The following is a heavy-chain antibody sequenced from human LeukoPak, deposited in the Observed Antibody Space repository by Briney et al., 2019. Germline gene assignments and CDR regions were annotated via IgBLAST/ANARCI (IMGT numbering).Heavy chain of an antibody. CDR1: GFTFSSHS. D-gene: IGHD6-19*01. Sequence: TGGSLRLSCAAAGFTFSSHSMNWVRQAPGKGLEWVAFIRYDGSNKYYADSVKGRFTISRDNSKNTLYLQMNSLRAEDTAVYYCAKDPLYSSGWYFDYWGQGTLVTVSS. CDR3: AKDPLYSSGWYFDY. V-gene: IGHV3-30*02. CDR2: IRYDGSNK. J-gene: IGHJ4*02.